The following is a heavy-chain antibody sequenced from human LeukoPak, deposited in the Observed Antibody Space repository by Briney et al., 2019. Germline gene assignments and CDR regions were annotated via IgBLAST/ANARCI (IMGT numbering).Heavy chain of an antibody. Sequence: GGSLRLSCAASGFTVSSNYMSWVRQAPGEGLEWVSVIYTGSLSYYTDSVKGRLTISRDKSNNTLYLQMNSLRAEDTAVYHCASGNAYIYGPFDYWGQGTLVTVSS. J-gene: IGHJ4*02. CDR1: GFTVSSNY. V-gene: IGHV3-53*01. D-gene: IGHD5-18*01. CDR3: ASGNAYIYGPFDY. CDR2: IYTGSLS.